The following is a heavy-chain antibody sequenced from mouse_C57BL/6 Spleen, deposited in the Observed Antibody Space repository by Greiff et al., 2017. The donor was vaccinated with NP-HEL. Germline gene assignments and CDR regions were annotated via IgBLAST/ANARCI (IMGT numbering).Heavy chain of an antibody. Sequence: EVQRVESEGGLVQPGSSMKLSCTASGFTFSDYYMAWVRQVPEKGLEWVANINYDGSSTYYLDSLKSRFIISRDNAKNMLYLQMSSLKSEDTATYYCARGRSGSSFYWYFDVWGTGTTVTVSS. D-gene: IGHD1-1*01. CDR2: INYDGSST. CDR1: GFTFSDYY. J-gene: IGHJ1*03. CDR3: ARGRSGSSFYWYFDV. V-gene: IGHV5-16*01.